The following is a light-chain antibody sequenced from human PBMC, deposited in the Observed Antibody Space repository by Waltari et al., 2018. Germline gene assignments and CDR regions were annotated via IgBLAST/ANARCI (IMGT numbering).Light chain of an antibody. V-gene: IGKV4-1*01. CDR2: WAS. J-gene: IGKJ4*01. Sequence: IVMTHSPNSLAVSLGERATIQCKSAQSILYSSNNKNYLAWYQQKPGQPPKLLIYWASTRESGVPDRFSGSGSGTDFTLTISSLQAEDVAVYYCQQSYSIPLTFGGGTKVEIK. CDR1: QSILYSSNNKNY. CDR3: QQSYSIPLT.